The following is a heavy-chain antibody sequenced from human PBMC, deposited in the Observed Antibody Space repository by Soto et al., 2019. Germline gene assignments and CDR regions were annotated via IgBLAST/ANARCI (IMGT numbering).Heavy chain of an antibody. CDR2: IYYSGST. V-gene: IGHV4-61*01. D-gene: IGHD6-6*01. Sequence: SETLSLTCTVSGGSVDSGSYYWVWIRHSPGKGLEWIGYIYYSGSTNSNPSLKSRVTISLDMSKNQFSLKLSSVTAADTAVYYCARVAKDSSSHVGYYYYYGMDVWGQGATVSVSS. J-gene: IGHJ6*02. CDR1: GGSVDSGSYY. CDR3: ARVAKDSSSHVGYYYYYGMDV.